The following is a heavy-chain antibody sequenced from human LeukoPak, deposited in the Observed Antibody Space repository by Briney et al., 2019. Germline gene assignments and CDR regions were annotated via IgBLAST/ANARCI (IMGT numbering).Heavy chain of an antibody. CDR2: IWYDGSNK. CDR1: GFTFSSYG. CDR3: ARDGVGHIAAAAPISWFDP. Sequence: GRSLRLSCAASGFTFSSYGMHWVRQAPGKGLEWVAVIWYDGSNKYYADSVKGRFTISRDNSKNTLYLQMNSLRAEDTAVYCCARDGVGHIAAAAPISWFDPWGQGTLVTVSS. V-gene: IGHV3-33*01. D-gene: IGHD6-13*01. J-gene: IGHJ5*02.